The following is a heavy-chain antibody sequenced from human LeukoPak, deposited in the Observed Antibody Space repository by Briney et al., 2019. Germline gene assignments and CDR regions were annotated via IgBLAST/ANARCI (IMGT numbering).Heavy chain of an antibody. CDR2: ISSSSSYI. J-gene: IGHJ4*02. Sequence: GGSLRLSCAASGFTFSSYSMNWVRQAPGKGLEWVSSISSSSSYIYYADSVKGRFTISRDNAKNSLYLQMNSLRAEDTAVYYCARDRKGIAAAGADYWGQGTLVIVSS. V-gene: IGHV3-21*01. CDR1: GFTFSSYS. CDR3: ARDRKGIAAAGADY. D-gene: IGHD6-13*01.